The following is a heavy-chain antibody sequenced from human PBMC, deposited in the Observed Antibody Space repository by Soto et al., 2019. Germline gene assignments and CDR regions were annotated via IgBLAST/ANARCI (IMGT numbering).Heavy chain of an antibody. CDR3: ARGPDYGDYHHFDY. CDR1: GGSVSSGSYY. CDR2: IYYSGST. D-gene: IGHD4-17*01. J-gene: IGHJ4*02. V-gene: IGHV4-61*01. Sequence: ETLSLTCTVSGGSVSSGSYYWSWIRQPPGKGLEWIGYIYYSGSTNYNPSLKSRVTISVDTSKNQFSLKLSSVTAADTAVYYCARGPDYGDYHHFDYWGQGTPVTVSS.